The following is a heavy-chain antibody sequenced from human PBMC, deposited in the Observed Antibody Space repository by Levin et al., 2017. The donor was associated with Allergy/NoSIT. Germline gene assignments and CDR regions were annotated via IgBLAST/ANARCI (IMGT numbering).Heavy chain of an antibody. D-gene: IGHD3-22*01. Sequence: PGGSLRLSCAASGFTFSNYGMHWVRQAPGKGLEWVAVISEDGINKYYADSVKGRFTISRDNSKNTLYLQMNSLRAEDTALFYCAKDLFGGDYSGYYDYFYHYGMDVWGQGTTVTVSS. CDR2: ISEDGINK. CDR3: AKDLFGGDYSGYYDYFYHYGMDV. V-gene: IGHV3-30*18. CDR1: GFTFSNYG. J-gene: IGHJ6*02.